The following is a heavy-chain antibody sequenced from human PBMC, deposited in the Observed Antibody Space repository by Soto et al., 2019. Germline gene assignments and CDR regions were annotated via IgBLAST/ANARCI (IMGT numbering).Heavy chain of an antibody. Sequence: ASVKVSCKASGYTFTSYYMHWVRQAPGQGLEWMGIINPSGGSTSYAQKFQGRVTMTRDTSTSTVYMELSSLRSEDTAVYYCAYSGARGYYYYGMDVWGQGTPVTVSS. J-gene: IGHJ6*02. V-gene: IGHV1-46*01. D-gene: IGHD3-10*01. CDR1: GYTFTSYY. CDR2: INPSGGST. CDR3: AYSGARGYYYYGMDV.